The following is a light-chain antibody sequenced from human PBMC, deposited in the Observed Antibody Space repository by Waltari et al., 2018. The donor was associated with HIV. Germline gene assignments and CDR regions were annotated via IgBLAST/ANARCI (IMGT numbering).Light chain of an antibody. CDR2: QAS. CDR3: QQYKSYPLT. J-gene: IGKJ4*02. Sequence: DTQMTQSPSTLSAPVGDRVTITCRASQSISDWLAWYQQKPGRAPNLLIYQASKLKSGVPSRFSGGASGTEFTLTISGLQPEDFATYFCQQYKSYPLTFGRGTEVEIK. V-gene: IGKV1-5*03. CDR1: QSISDW.